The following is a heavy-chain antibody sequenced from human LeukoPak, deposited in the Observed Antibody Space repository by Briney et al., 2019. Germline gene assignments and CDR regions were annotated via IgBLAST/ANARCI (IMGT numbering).Heavy chain of an antibody. V-gene: IGHV4-39*07. J-gene: IGHJ3*02. D-gene: IGHD4-17*01. CDR2: IYYSGST. CDR3: ARDLPNYGDNGAFDI. CDR1: GGSISSSSYY. Sequence: SETLSLTCTVSGGSISSSSYYWGWIRQPPGKGLEWIGSIYYSGSTYYNPSLKSRVTISVDTSKNQFSLKLSSVTAADTAVYYCARDLPNYGDNGAFDIWGQGTMVTVSS.